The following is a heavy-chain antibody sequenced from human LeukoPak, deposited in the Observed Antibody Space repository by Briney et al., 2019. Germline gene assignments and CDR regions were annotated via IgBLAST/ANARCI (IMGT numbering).Heavy chain of an antibody. J-gene: IGHJ4*03. CDR2: IFYSGST. CDR3: ARVNCSGGTCYLDY. CDR1: GASISSGGYY. V-gene: IGHV4-31*03. D-gene: IGHD2-15*01. Sequence: PSQTLSLTCTVSGASISSGGYYWSWIRQHPGKGLEWIGYIFYSGSTYYNPSLKSRVTISVDTSKNQFSLKLSSVTAADTAVYYCARVNCSGGTCYLDYWGQGTLVTFSS.